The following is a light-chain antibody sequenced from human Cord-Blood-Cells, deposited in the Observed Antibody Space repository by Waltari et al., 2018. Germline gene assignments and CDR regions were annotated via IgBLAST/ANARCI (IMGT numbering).Light chain of an antibody. CDR1: SSDVGGYNY. CDR2: EVS. CDR3: SSYTSSSTYV. J-gene: IGLJ1*01. Sequence: QSALTQPPSVSGSPGQSITISCTGTSSDVGGYNYVPWYQQHQGKAPKLMIYEVSNRPSGVSNRFSGSKSGNTASLTISGLQAEDEADYYCSSYTSSSTYVFGTGTKVTVL. V-gene: IGLV2-14*01.